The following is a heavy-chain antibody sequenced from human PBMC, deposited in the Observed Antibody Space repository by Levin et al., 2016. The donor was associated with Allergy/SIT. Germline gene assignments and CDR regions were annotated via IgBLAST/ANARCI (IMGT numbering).Heavy chain of an antibody. V-gene: IGHV4-39*01. D-gene: IGHD3-22*01. J-gene: IGHJ4*02. CDR3: ASPADSSGYSYYFDY. Sequence: RQAPGKGLEWIGSIYYSGGTYYNPSLKSRVTISVDTSKNQFSLKLSSVTAADTAVYYCASPADSSGYSYYFDYWGQGTLVTVSS. CDR2: IYYSGGT.